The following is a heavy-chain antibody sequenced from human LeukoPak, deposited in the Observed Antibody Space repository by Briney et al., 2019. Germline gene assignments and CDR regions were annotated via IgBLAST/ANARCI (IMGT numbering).Heavy chain of an antibody. D-gene: IGHD7-27*01. CDR3: ARVGTLRRTGYYYYYMDV. J-gene: IGHJ6*03. CDR2: IYYSGST. CDR1: GGSISSSSYY. Sequence: PSETLSLTCTVSGGSISSSSYYWGWIRQPPRKGLEWIGSIYYSGSTYYNPSLKSRVTISVDTSKNQFSLKLSSVTAADTAVYYCARVGTLRRTGYYYYYMDVWGKGTTVTISS. V-gene: IGHV4-39*07.